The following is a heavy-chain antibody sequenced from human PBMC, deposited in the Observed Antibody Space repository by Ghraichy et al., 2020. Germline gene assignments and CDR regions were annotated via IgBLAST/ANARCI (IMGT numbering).Heavy chain of an antibody. J-gene: IGHJ3*01. CDR3: ARGKPASTGSALDV. Sequence: SQTLSLTCAVSGGSINTDNWWTWVRQSPGKGLEWIGEIYHNGAVTYNPSLKSRVTMSMDKAKNQFSLKMTSVTAADTAVFYCARGKPASTGSALDVWGQGTLVTVSS. CDR2: IYHNGAV. D-gene: IGHD2-2*01. V-gene: IGHV4/OR15-8*02. CDR1: GGSINTDNW.